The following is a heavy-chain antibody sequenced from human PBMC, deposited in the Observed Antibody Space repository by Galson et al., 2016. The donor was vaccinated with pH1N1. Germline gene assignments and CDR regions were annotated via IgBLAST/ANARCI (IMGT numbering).Heavy chain of an antibody. CDR3: ARDPQPSVVANNEWAFDI. CDR1: GGSISSGGHY. D-gene: IGHD2-21*01. J-gene: IGHJ3*02. CDR2: IYYSGIT. V-gene: IGHV4-31*03. Sequence: TLSLTCTVSGGSISSGGHYWNWIRQHPVKGLEWIGSIYYSGITYYNPSVTSRVTISVDTSKNQFSLKLNSVTATDTAVYYCARDPQPSVVANNEWAFDIWGQGTTVTVS.